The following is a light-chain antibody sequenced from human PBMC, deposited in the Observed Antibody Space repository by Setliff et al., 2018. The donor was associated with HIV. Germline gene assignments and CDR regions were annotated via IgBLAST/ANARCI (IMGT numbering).Light chain of an antibody. CDR3: SSYTSSNTLV. V-gene: IGLV2-14*03. J-gene: IGLJ2*01. Sequence: QSVLAQPASVSGSPGQSITISCTGTSSDVGVYNYVSWYQQHPGKAPKLMIYDVTKRPSGVSNRFSGSKSGNRASLSISGLQAEDEADYYCSSYTSSNTLVFGGGTQLTVL. CDR2: DVT. CDR1: SSDVGVYNY.